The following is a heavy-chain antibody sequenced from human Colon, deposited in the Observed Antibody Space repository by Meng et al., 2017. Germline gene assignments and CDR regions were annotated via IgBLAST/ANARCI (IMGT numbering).Heavy chain of an antibody. Sequence: QGQLQPWCAGLLKPSETLSLTCAVYGGSFSGYYWNWIRQAPGKGLEWIGEINHGRSTNYNPSLKNRITMSVDTSRNQFSLNLTSVTAADTAVYYCGSDPTRVTLSQLPVSWGRGTLVTVSS. D-gene: IGHD2-21*02. J-gene: IGHJ4*02. CDR2: INHGRST. V-gene: IGHV4-34*02. CDR3: GSDPTRVTLSQLPVS. CDR1: GGSFSGYY.